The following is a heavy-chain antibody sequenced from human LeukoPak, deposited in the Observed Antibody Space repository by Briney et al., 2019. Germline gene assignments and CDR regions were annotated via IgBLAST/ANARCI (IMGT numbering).Heavy chain of an antibody. Sequence: PGGSLRLSCAASGFTFSSDAMSWVRQAPGKGLEWVSAISGSGGSTYYADSVKGRFTISRDNSENTLYLQMNSLRAEDTAVYYCAKDPVLLWFGEWNGSFDYWGQGTLVTVSS. V-gene: IGHV3-23*01. J-gene: IGHJ4*02. CDR2: ISGSGGST. CDR1: GFTFSSDA. CDR3: AKDPVLLWFGEWNGSFDY. D-gene: IGHD3-10*01.